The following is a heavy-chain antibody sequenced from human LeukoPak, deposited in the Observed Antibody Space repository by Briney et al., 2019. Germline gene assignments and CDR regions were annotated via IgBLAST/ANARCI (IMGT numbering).Heavy chain of an antibody. J-gene: IGHJ4*02. CDR3: ARVRPGSGYPHFDY. Sequence: PSQTLSLTCTVSGGSISSGGYYWSWIRQHPGKGLEWIGYIYYSGSTYYNPSLKSRVTISVDTSKNQFSLKLSSVTAADTAVYYCARVRPGSGYPHFDYWGQGTLVTVSS. CDR2: IYYSGST. CDR1: GGSISSGGYY. V-gene: IGHV4-31*03. D-gene: IGHD5-18*01.